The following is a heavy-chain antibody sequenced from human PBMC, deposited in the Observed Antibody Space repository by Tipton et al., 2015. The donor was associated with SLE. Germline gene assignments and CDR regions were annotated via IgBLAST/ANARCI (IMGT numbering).Heavy chain of an antibody. V-gene: IGHV3-11*01. CDR2: ISSSSSTI. Sequence: SLRLSCTASGLTFNDYYLTWIRQAPGKGLEWLSYISSSSSTIYYADSVKGRFTISRDNAKSSLYLQMDSLTVDDTAVYYCARSARNWNNRAFDYWGQGTLVTVSS. CDR1: GLTFNDYY. D-gene: IGHD1/OR15-1a*01. J-gene: IGHJ4*02. CDR3: ARSARNWNNRAFDY.